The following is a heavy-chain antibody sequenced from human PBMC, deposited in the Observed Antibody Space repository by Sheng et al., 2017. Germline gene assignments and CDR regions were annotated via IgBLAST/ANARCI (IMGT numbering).Heavy chain of an antibody. D-gene: IGHD2-2*01. Sequence: QLQLQESGPGLVKPSETLSLTCTVSGGSISSSSYYVGWIRHAPEGRGWSGLGVSIIVGAPTTTRPYKSRVTISVDTSKNQFSLKLSSVTAADTAVYYCAAEYQLPYYYYYYMDVVGPRDHGSPSP. V-gene: IGHV4-39*07. CDR2: SIIVGAP. CDR1: GGSISSSSYY. J-gene: IGHJ6*03. CDR3: AAEYQLPYYYYYYMDV.